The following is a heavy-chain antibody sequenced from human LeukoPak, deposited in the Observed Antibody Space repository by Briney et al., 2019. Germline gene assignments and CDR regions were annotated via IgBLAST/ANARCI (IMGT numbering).Heavy chain of an antibody. CDR3: AREKEGYCSRTSCYLDYYYYYMDV. V-gene: IGHV3-21*01. CDR1: GFTFSDFT. D-gene: IGHD2-2*01. Sequence: GGSLRLSCAGSGFTFSDFTMNWVRQAPGKGLEWVSCISSSSSSYIYYADSVKGRFTISRDNAKNSLYLQMNSLRAEDTAVYYCAREKEGYCSRTSCYLDYYYYYMDVWGKGTTVTISS. J-gene: IGHJ6*03. CDR2: ISSSSSSYI.